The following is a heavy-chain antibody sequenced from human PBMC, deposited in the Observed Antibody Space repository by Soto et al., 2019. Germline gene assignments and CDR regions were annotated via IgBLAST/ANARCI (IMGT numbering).Heavy chain of an antibody. CDR2: ISGSGGST. CDR1: GFTFSSYA. CDR3: AKEAPDIVVVPAAAYFDY. Sequence: EVQLLESGGGLVQPGGSMRLSCAASGFTFSSYAMSWVRQAPGKGLEWVSAISGSGGSTYYADSVKGRFTISRDNSKNTLYLQMNSLRAEDTAVYYCAKEAPDIVVVPAAAYFDYWGQVTLVTVSS. J-gene: IGHJ4*02. D-gene: IGHD2-2*01. V-gene: IGHV3-23*01.